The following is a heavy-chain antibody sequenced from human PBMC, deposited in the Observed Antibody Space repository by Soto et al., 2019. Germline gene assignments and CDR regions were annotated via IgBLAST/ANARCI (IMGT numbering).Heavy chain of an antibody. V-gene: IGHV3-21*01. Sequence: GGSLRLSCTVSGFYSNNYGINWVRQPPGKGLEWVSSVTKSDYTYYSDSVKGRFTISRDNAKNSMSLQMNSLRAEDTAVYYCAREDSIIIPAVSDFWGQGTLVTVSS. D-gene: IGHD2-2*01. CDR3: AREDSIIIPAVSDF. CDR1: GFYSNNYG. CDR2: VTKSDYT. J-gene: IGHJ4*02.